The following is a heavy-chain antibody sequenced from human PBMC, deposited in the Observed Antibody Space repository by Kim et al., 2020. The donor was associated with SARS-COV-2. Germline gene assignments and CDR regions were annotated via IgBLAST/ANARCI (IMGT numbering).Heavy chain of an antibody. CDR1: GFTFSSYA. CDR2: ISYDGSNK. D-gene: IGHD6-19*01. J-gene: IGHJ4*02. Sequence: GGSLRLSCAASGFTFSSYAMHWVRQAPGKGLEWVAVISYDGSNKYYADSVKGRFTISRDNSKNTLYLQMNSLRAEDTAVYYCARDQWIFEQWLVRGGSYPDYWGQGTLVTVSS. CDR3: ARDQWIFEQWLVRGGSYPDY. V-gene: IGHV3-30*04.